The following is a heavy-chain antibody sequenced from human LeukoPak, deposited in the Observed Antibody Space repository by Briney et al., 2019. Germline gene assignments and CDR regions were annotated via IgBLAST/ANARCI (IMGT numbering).Heavy chain of an antibody. J-gene: IGHJ4*02. D-gene: IGHD3-22*01. CDR2: ITPIFGTA. Sequence: SVKVSCKASGGTLSRFTISWVRQAPGQGFEWMGGITPIFGTANFAQKFQGRVSITADESTSTAFMELSSLRSEDTAVYYCAREWGLESSGYYYAYWGQGTLVTVSS. CDR1: GGTLSRFT. V-gene: IGHV1-69*13. CDR3: AREWGLESSGYYYAY.